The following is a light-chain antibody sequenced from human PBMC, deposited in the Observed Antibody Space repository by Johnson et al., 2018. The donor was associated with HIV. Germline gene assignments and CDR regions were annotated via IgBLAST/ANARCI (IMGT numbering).Light chain of an antibody. Sequence: VLTQPPSVSAAPGQKVTISCSGSSSNIGKNHVSWYQQFPGTAPKLLVYEDNKRPSGIPDRFSGSKSGTSATLGITGLRTGDEADYYCGTWGGVFGTGTKVTVL. V-gene: IGLV1-51*02. CDR3: GTWGGV. CDR1: SSNIGKNH. J-gene: IGLJ1*01. CDR2: EDN.